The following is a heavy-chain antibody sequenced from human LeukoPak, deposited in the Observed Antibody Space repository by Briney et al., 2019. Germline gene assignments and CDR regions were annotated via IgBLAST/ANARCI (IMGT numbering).Heavy chain of an antibody. V-gene: IGHV3-74*01. Sequence: GGSLRLSCAASGFTFSSYWMHWVRHAPGKGLVWVSRINSDGSSISYADSVKGRFTISRDNAKNTLYLQMNSLRVEDTAVYYCAREGRVTGYDFDCWGQGTLVTVSS. J-gene: IGHJ4*02. CDR1: GFTFSSYW. CDR3: AREGRVTGYDFDC. CDR2: INSDGSSI. D-gene: IGHD5-12*01.